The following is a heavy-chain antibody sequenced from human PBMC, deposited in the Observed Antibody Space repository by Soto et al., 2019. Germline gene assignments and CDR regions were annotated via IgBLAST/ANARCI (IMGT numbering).Heavy chain of an antibody. CDR2: INPSGGST. Sequence: ASVKVSCKASGYTFTSYYMHWVRQAPGQGLEWMGIINPSGGSTSYAQKFQGRVTMTRDTSTSTVYMELSSLRSEDTAVYYCARDPSDYSSSFAFDIWGQGTMVTVSS. V-gene: IGHV1-46*03. CDR3: ARDPSDYSSSFAFDI. J-gene: IGHJ3*02. CDR1: GYTFTSYY. D-gene: IGHD6-6*01.